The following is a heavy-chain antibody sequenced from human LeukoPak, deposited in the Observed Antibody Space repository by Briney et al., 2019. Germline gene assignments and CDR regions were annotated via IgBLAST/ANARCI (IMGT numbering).Heavy chain of an antibody. J-gene: IGHJ6*03. D-gene: IGHD6-13*01. CDR1: GVSFRDYT. Sequence: SVKVSCKPSGVSFRDYTINWVRQAPGQGLEWMGAIIPISGTTNYAQRLQGRVTLTMDDSATTAFMEMSSLRSEDTAVYYCASRFTARQLVPADYYHMDVWGKGTTVFVSS. CDR3: ASRFTARQLVPADYYHMDV. CDR2: IIPISGTT. V-gene: IGHV1-69*05.